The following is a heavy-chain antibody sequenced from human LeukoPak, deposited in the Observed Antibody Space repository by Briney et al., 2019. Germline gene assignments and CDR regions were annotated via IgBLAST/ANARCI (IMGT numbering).Heavy chain of an antibody. CDR2: ISSSSSTI. Sequence: GGSLRLSCAASGFTFSSYSMNWVRQAPGKGLEWVSYISSSSSTIYYADSVKGRFTISRDNAKNSLYLQMNSLRAEDTAVYYCARDYGDYHFDYWGQGTLVTVSS. D-gene: IGHD4-17*01. V-gene: IGHV3-48*04. CDR3: ARDYGDYHFDY. J-gene: IGHJ4*02. CDR1: GFTFSSYS.